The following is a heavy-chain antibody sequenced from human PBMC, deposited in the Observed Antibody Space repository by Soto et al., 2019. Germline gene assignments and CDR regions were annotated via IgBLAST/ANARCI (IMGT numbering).Heavy chain of an antibody. V-gene: IGHV1-69*13. CDR2: IIPIFGTA. J-gene: IGHJ6*02. CDR3: AKYYYDSSGYYSEYYYGMDV. CDR1: GGTFSSYA. Sequence: SVKVSCKASGGTFSSYAISWVRQAPGQGLEWMGGIIPIFGTANYAQKFQGRVTITADESTSTAYMELSSLRSEDTAVYYCAKYYYDSSGYYSEYYYGMDVWGQGTTVTVSS. D-gene: IGHD3-22*01.